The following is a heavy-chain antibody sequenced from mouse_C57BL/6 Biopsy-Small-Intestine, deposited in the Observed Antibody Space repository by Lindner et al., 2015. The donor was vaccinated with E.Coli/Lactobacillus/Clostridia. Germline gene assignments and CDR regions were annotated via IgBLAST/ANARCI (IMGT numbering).Heavy chain of an antibody. V-gene: IGHV1-18*01. CDR3: ARDYGSSYYFDY. D-gene: IGHD1-1*01. Sequence: VQLQESGPELVKPGASVKIPCKASGYTFTDYNMDWVKQSHGKSLEWIGDINPNNGGTIYNQKFKGKATLTVDKSSSTAYMELRSLTSEDTAVYYCARDYGSSYYFDYWGQGTTLTVSS. CDR2: INPNNGGT. CDR1: GYTFTDYN. J-gene: IGHJ2*01.